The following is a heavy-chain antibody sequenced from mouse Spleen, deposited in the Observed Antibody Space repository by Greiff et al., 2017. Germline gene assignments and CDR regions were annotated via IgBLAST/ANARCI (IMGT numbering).Heavy chain of an antibody. Sequence: EVQLQQSGAELVRPGASVKLSCTASGFNIKDDYMHWVKQRPEQGLEWIGWIDPENGDTEYASKFQGKATITADTSSNTAYLQLSSLTSEDTAVYYCTTGTLTGTNFDYWGQGTTLTVSS. J-gene: IGHJ2*01. CDR3: TTGTLTGTNFDY. CDR1: GFNIKDDY. CDR2: IDPENGDT. D-gene: IGHD4-1*01. V-gene: IGHV14-4*01.